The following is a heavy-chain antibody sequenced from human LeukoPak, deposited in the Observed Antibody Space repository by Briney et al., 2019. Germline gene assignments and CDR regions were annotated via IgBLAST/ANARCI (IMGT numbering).Heavy chain of an antibody. V-gene: IGHV3-9*01. CDR1: GFTFDDYA. CDR3: AKDMVRGVIIGGMDV. J-gene: IGHJ6*02. Sequence: GGSLRLSCAASGFTFDDYAMHWVRHAPGKGLEWVSGISWNSGSIGYADSVKGRFTISRDNAKNSLYLQMNSLRAEDTALYYCAKDMVRGVIIGGMDVWGQGTTVTVSS. CDR2: ISWNSGSI. D-gene: IGHD3-10*01.